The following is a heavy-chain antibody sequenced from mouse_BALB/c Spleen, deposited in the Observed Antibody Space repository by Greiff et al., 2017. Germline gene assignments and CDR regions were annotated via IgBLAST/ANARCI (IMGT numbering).Heavy chain of an antibody. CDR2: ISSDGSN. V-gene: IGHV3-6*02. CDR1: GYSITSGYY. Sequence: EVKLMESGPGLVKPSQSLSLTCSVTGYSITSGYYWNWIRQFPGNKLEWMGYISSDGSNNYNPSLKNRISITRDTSKNQFFLKLNSVTTEDTATYYCARDYGSSSWFAYWGQGTLVTVSA. D-gene: IGHD1-1*01. CDR3: ARDYGSSSWFAY. J-gene: IGHJ3*01.